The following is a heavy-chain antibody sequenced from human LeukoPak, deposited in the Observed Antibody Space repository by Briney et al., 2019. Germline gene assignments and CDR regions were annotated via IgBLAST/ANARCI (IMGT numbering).Heavy chain of an antibody. J-gene: IGHJ4*02. V-gene: IGHV4-30-2*01. CDR2: IYHSGST. CDR1: GGSISSGGYY. CDR3: ARRGSSWPYIDY. Sequence: SETLSLTCTVSGGSISSGGYYWSWIRQPPGKGLEWIGYIYHSGSTYYNPSLKSRVTISVDTSKNQFSLKLSSVTAADTAVYYCARRGSSWPYIDYWGQGTLVTVSS. D-gene: IGHD6-13*01.